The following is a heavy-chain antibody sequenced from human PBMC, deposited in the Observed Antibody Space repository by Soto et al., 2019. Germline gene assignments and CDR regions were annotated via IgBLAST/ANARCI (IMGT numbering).Heavy chain of an antibody. CDR2: FDPEDGKT. V-gene: IGHV1-24*01. CDR3: ARGIGGWFGVAYYYGMDV. CDR1: GYTLTELS. D-gene: IGHD3-10*01. Sequence: GASVKVSCKVSGYTLTELSMHWVRQAPGKGLEWMGGFDPEDGKTTSAQKFQGRVTITSDTSASTAYMELSSLRSDDTAVYYCARGIGGWFGVAYYYGMDVWGQGTTVTVSS. J-gene: IGHJ6*02.